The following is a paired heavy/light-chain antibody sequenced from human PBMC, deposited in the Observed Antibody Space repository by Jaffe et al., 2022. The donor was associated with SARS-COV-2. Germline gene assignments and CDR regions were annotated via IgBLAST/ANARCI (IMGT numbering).Heavy chain of an antibody. CDR1: GYTLTELS. CDR2: FDPEDGET. D-gene: IGHD4-17*01. V-gene: IGHV1-24*01. CDR3: ATDATRFYAGTTVITGIGAFDI. Sequence: QVQLVQSGAEVKKPGASVKVSCKVSGYTLTELSMHWVRQAPGKGLEWMGGFDPEDGETIYAQKFQGRVTMTEDTSTDTAYMELSSLRSEDTAVYYCATDATRFYAGTTVITGIGAFDIWGQGTMVTVSS. J-gene: IGHJ3*02.
Light chain of an antibody. Sequence: DIVMTQSPDSLAVSLGERATINCKSSQSVLYSSNNKNYLAWYQQKPGQPPKLLIYWASTRESGVPDRFSGSGSGTDFTLTISSLQAEDVAVYYCQQYYSTPRWTFGQGTKVEIK. CDR3: QQYYSTPRWT. J-gene: IGKJ1*01. CDR2: WAS. CDR1: QSVLYSSNNKNY. V-gene: IGKV4-1*01.